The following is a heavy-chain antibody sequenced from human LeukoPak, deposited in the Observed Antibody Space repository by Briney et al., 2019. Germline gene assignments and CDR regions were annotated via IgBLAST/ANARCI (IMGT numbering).Heavy chain of an antibody. CDR2: ISSSGSTI. V-gene: IGHV3-48*03. CDR1: GFPFSSYE. Sequence: GGSLSLSCAASGFPFSSYEMNWVRQAPGKGLEWVSYISSSGSTIYYADSVKGRFTISRDNAKNSLYLQLNSLRAEDTAVYYCARGGYSYGYTYFDYWGQGTLVTVSS. CDR3: ARGGYSYGYTYFDY. J-gene: IGHJ4*02. D-gene: IGHD5-18*01.